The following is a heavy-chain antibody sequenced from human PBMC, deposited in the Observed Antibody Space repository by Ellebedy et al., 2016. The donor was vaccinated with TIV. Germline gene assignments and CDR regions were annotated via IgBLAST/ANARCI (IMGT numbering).Heavy chain of an antibody. J-gene: IGHJ4*02. V-gene: IGHV3-7*01. CDR2: INQDGSAK. CDR1: AFTFSSFA. CDR3: VRGSGFICDY. D-gene: IGHD3-3*01. Sequence: PGGSLRLSCAASAFTFSSFAMTWVRQAPGKGLEWVANINQDGSAKYYVDSVRGRFTISRDNGKNSLYLQMNSLRVEDTSVYYCVRGSGFICDYWGQGTLVTVSS.